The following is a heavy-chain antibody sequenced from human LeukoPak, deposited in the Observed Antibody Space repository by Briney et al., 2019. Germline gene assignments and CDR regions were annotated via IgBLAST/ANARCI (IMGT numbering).Heavy chain of an antibody. CDR1: GYSISSGYY. CDR2: IYHSGST. J-gene: IGHJ4*02. D-gene: IGHD3-10*01. V-gene: IGHV4-38-2*02. Sequence: KPSETLSLTCTVSGYSISSGYYWGWLRRPPGKGLEWIGSIYHSGSTYYNPSLKSRVTISVDTSKNQFSLKLSSVTAADTAVYYCARVRGIGYYYGSGRSGPFDYWGQGTLVTVSS. CDR3: ARVRGIGYYYGSGRSGPFDY.